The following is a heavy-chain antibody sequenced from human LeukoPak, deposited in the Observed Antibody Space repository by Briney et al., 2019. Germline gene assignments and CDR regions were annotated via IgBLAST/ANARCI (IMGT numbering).Heavy chain of an antibody. CDR2: INPSGGST. Sequence: ASVKVSCKASGGTFSSYAISWVRQAPGQGLEWMGIINPSGGSTNYAQKFQGRVTMTEDTSTDTAYMELSSLRSEDTAVYYCATGITMVRGGDAFDIWGQGTMVTVSS. J-gene: IGHJ3*02. CDR1: GGTFSSYA. D-gene: IGHD3-10*01. V-gene: IGHV1-46*01. CDR3: ATGITMVRGGDAFDI.